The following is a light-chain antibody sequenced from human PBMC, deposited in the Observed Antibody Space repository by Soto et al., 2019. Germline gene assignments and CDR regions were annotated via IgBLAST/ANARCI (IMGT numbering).Light chain of an antibody. CDR1: QGISNS. J-gene: IGKJ1*01. V-gene: IGKV1-27*01. Sequence: DIQMTQSPSSLSASVGDRVTITCRASQGISNSLAWYQQEPGKVPKLLIYDASTLQSGVSSRFSGSGSGTDFTLTISSLQPEDVAIYYCQKYDSAPEACGQGTKVEI. CDR2: DAS. CDR3: QKYDSAPEA.